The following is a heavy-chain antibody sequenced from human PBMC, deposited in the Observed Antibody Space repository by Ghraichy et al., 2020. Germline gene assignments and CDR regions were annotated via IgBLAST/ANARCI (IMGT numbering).Heavy chain of an antibody. CDR3: AKGLYSGSYYIDS. D-gene: IGHD1-26*01. V-gene: IGHV3-30*18. J-gene: IGHJ4*02. Sequence: GGSLRLSCAASGFIFSSYGMHWVRQAPGKGLEWVAVISNDEINKYYADSEKGRFTISRDNSKNTLYLQMNSLRPEDTAVYYCAKGLYSGSYYIDSWGQGTLVTVSS. CDR2: ISNDEINK. CDR1: GFIFSSYG.